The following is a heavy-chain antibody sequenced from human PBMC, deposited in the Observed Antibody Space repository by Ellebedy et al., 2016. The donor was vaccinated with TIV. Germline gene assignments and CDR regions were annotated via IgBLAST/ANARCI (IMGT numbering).Heavy chain of an antibody. V-gene: IGHV1-3*01. Sequence: AASVKVSCKASGYTFTAYGIHWVRQAPGQGLEWMGWINAGDDHTKYSQKFLGRVTLARDTSASTAYMVLSSLTSEDTAVYYCARARNYYDSSGYYQKSYGMDVWGQGTTVIVSS. CDR1: GYTFTAYG. J-gene: IGHJ6*02. CDR2: INAGDDHT. CDR3: ARARNYYDSSGYYQKSYGMDV. D-gene: IGHD3-22*01.